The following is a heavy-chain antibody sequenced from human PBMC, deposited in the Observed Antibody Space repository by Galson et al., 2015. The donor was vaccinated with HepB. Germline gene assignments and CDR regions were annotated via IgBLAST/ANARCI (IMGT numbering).Heavy chain of an antibody. V-gene: IGHV3-74*01. Sequence: SLRLSCAASDFTFIAYWMHWVRHAPGKGLVWVSGINTDGSRANYADSVKGRFTISRDNAKNTAYLKMSSLRVEDTAIYYCARPRLRYFDSFDLWGQGILVTVSS. CDR3: ARPRLRYFDSFDL. CDR1: DFTFIAYW. CDR2: INTDGSRA. D-gene: IGHD3-9*01. J-gene: IGHJ4*02.